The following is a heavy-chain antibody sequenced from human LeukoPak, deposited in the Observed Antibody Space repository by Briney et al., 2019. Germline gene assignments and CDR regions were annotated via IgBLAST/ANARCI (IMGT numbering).Heavy chain of an antibody. V-gene: IGHV1-2*04. J-gene: IGHJ6*02. CDR2: INPNSGGT. CDR1: GYTFTGYY. D-gene: IGHD6-19*01. Sequence: ASVNVSCKASGYTFTGYYMHWVRQATGQGLERMGWINPNSGGTNYAQKFQGWVTMTRDTSISTAYMELSRLRSDDTAVYYCARERIAVAGTTYYYYYGMDVWGQGTTVTVSS. CDR3: ARERIAVAGTTYYYYYGMDV.